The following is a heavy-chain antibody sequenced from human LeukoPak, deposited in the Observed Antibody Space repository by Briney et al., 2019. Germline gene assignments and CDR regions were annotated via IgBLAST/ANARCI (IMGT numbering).Heavy chain of an antibody. D-gene: IGHD6-19*01. CDR1: GFSLSGNG. CDR2: VWADGSSK. V-gene: IGHV3-33*01. J-gene: IGHJ3*02. CDR3: ARDSGGSPFDI. Sequence: GGSLRHSCAASGFSLSGNGMHWVRQAPGKGLEWVAVVWADGSSKYYADSVKGRFTISRDNSENTLYLQMNSLRAEDTAVYYCARDSGGSPFDIWGQGTMVTVSS.